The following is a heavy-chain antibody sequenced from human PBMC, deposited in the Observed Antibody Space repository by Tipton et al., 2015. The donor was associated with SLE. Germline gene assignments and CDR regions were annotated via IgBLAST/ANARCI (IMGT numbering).Heavy chain of an antibody. CDR2: ISYSGST. CDR1: GGSISSHY. Sequence: LRLSCTVSGGSISSHYWSWIRQPPGTGLECIGYISYSGSTNYNPSLKSRVTISVDTSKNQFSLKQSSVTAANTAVYYCARGGGFDAFDIWGHRAMVTVSS. CDR3: ARGGGFDAFDI. J-gene: IGHJ3*02. V-gene: IGHV4-59*11.